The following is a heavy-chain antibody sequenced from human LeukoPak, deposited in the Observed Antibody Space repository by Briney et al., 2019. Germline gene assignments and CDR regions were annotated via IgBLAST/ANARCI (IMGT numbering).Heavy chain of an antibody. CDR2: SSSPGSTT. CDR1: GFRFSDYY. V-gene: IGHV3-11*01. J-gene: IGHJ2*01. D-gene: IGHD5-18*01. CDR3: ASGIQPRLSWFFDL. Sequence: GGSLRLSCAASGFRFSDYYMSWIRQGPGKGLEWISYSSSPGSTTYYVDSVKGRFTISRDNAKNSLFLQMNSLRADDTAVYYCASGIQPRLSWFFDLWGRGTLVSVSS.